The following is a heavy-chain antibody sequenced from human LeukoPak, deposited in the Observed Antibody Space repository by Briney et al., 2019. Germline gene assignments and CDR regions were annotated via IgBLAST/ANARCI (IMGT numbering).Heavy chain of an antibody. Sequence: GESLRISCKGSGCSFTSYWITWVRQMPGKGLEWMGRIDPSDSYTKYSPSFQGHVTISADKSISTAYLQWSSLKASDTAMYYCARRRSYYDSSDYEYFDDWGQGTLVTVSS. CDR3: ARRRSYYDSSDYEYFDD. D-gene: IGHD3-22*01. J-gene: IGHJ4*02. CDR2: IDPSDSYT. CDR1: GCSFTSYW. V-gene: IGHV5-10-1*01.